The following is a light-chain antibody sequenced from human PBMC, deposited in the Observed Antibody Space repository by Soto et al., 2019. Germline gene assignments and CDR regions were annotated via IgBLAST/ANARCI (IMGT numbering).Light chain of an antibody. CDR3: QQYGSSPPRWT. V-gene: IGKV3-20*01. CDR2: GAS. J-gene: IGKJ1*01. Sequence: EMVLTQSPGTLSLSLLEIATVSFRASQSVGSNYLAWYQRKPGQAPRLLIYGASSRATGIPDRFSGSGSGTDFTLTISRLEPEDFAVYYCQQYGSSPPRWTFGQGTKVDIK. CDR1: QSVGSNY.